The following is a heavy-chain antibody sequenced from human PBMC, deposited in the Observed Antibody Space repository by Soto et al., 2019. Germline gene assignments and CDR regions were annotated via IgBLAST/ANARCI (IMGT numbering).Heavy chain of an antibody. CDR1: GFSLSTSGVG. D-gene: IGHD3-3*01. V-gene: IGHV2-26*01. J-gene: IGHJ6*02. Sequence: SGPTLVNPTQTLTLTCTFSGFSLSTSGVGVGWIRQPPGKALEWLAHIFSNDEKSYSTSLKSRLTISKDTSKRQVVLNKNNKKPVDTASFFCARMAPMLDEYYDFWIGYPSPRYYYYYGMDVWGQGTTVTVSS. CDR2: IFSNDEK. CDR3: ARMAPMLDEYYDFWIGYPSPRYYYYYGMDV.